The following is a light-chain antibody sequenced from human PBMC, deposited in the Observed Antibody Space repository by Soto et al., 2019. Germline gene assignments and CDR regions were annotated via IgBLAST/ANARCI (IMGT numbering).Light chain of an antibody. CDR3: QQYKNWPL. Sequence: EILLTHSPATLSLSPGERATLSCRAIHSVRSSLAWYQQKPGQAPRLLLYGASTRATGIPVRFSGSGFGTEFTLTISSLPSEDFAVYYCQQYKNWPLFGQGTRLEIK. V-gene: IGKV3-15*01. CDR1: HSVRSS. CDR2: GAS. J-gene: IGKJ5*01.